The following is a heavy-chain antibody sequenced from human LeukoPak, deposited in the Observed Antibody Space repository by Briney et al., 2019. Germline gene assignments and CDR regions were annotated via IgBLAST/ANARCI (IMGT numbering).Heavy chain of an antibody. D-gene: IGHD2-8*01. J-gene: IGHJ4*02. V-gene: IGHV1-2*02. Sequence: GASVKVSCKASGYTFTGYYIHWIRQAPGQGLEWMGWINPNSGGTNYAQKFQGRVTMTRDTSISTAYMELSRLRSDDTAVYYCARDLYGIVYYFDYWGQGTLVTVSS. CDR1: GYTFTGYY. CDR2: INPNSGGT. CDR3: ARDLYGIVYYFDY.